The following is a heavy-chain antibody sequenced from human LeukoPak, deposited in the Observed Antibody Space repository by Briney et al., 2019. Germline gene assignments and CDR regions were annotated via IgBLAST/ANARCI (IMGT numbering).Heavy chain of an antibody. CDR1: GFTFSSYS. J-gene: IGHJ6*03. V-gene: IGHV3-21*01. CDR3: ARDRNLGYDFWSDYPTGEYYMDV. CDR2: ISSSSSYI. Sequence: GGSLRLSCAGSGFTFSSYSMNWVRQAPGKGLEWVSCISSSSSYIYYADSVKGRFTISRDNAKNSLYLQMNSLRAEDTAVYYCARDRNLGYDFWSDYPTGEYYMDVWGKGATVTVSS. D-gene: IGHD3-3*01.